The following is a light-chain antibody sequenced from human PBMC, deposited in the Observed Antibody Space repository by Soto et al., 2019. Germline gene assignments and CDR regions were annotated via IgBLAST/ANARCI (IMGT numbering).Light chain of an antibody. J-gene: IGKJ1*01. CDR2: DVS. Sequence: EIVLTQSPATLSLSPGERATLSCRASQRVSSYLAWYQQKPGQAPRLLIYDVSNRATGIPARFSGSGSGTVFALAISSLEPEDFAVYYCQQRSNWPPWTFGQGTKVEIK. CDR1: QRVSSY. CDR3: QQRSNWPPWT. V-gene: IGKV3-11*01.